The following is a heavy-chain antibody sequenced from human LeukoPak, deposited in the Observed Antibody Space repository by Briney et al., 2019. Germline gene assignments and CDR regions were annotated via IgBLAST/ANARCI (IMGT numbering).Heavy chain of an antibody. D-gene: IGHD1-26*01. CDR3: ARQSLGASGLDH. CDR2: APHDRSSP. V-gene: IGHV3-30*03. CDR1: GFIFNSHH. J-gene: IGHJ4*02. Sequence: GGSLRLSCAVSGFIFNSHHMHWVRQAPNKGLEWVAVAPHDRSSPSHAASVNGRFTISRDNSKDTLFLHMDSLRVDDTAIYYCARQSLGASGLDHWGQGVLVTVSS.